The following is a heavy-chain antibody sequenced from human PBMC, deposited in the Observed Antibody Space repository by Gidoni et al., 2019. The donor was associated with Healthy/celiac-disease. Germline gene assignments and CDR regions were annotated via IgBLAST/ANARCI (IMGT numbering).Heavy chain of an antibody. D-gene: IGHD3-3*01. CDR3: AKVEAYYDFWSGYSRENYFDY. J-gene: IGHJ4*02. CDR2: ISGSGGST. Sequence: EVQLLESGGGLVQPGGSLRLSCAASGFPFRSYAISWVRQAPGKGLEWVSAISGSGGSTYYADSVKGRFTISRDNSKNTLYLQMNSLRAEDTAVYYCAKVEAYYDFWSGYSRENYFDYWGQGTLVTVSS. CDR1: GFPFRSYA. V-gene: IGHV3-23*01.